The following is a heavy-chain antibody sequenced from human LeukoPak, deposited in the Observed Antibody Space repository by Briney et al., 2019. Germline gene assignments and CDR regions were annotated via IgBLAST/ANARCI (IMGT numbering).Heavy chain of an antibody. D-gene: IGHD6-13*01. CDR2: IYYSGST. V-gene: IGHV4-39*01. J-gene: IGHJ4*02. CDR1: GGSISSSSYY. CDR3: ARLIAAAGALAY. Sequence: SETLSLTCTVSGGSISSSSYYWGWIHQPPGKGLEWIGSIYYSGSTYYNPSLKSRVTISVDTSKNQFSLKLSSVTAADTAVYYCARLIAAAGALAYWGQGTLVTVSS.